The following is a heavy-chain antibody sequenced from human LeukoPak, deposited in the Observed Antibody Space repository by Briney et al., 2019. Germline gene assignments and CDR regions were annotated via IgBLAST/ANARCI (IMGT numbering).Heavy chain of an antibody. CDR2: IYYSGST. Sequence: SETLSLTCAVYGGSFSGYYWSWIRQHPGKGLEWIGYIYYSGSTYYNPSLKSRVTISVDTSKNQFSLKLSSVTAADTAVYYCARDSGRWLQSDAFDIWGQGTMVTVSS. CDR3: ARDSGRWLQSDAFDI. CDR1: GGSFSGYY. J-gene: IGHJ3*02. V-gene: IGHV4-31*11. D-gene: IGHD5-24*01.